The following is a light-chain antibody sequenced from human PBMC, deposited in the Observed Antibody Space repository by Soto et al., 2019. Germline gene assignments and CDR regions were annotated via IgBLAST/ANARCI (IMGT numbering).Light chain of an antibody. CDR2: DVS. J-gene: IGLJ7*01. V-gene: IGLV2-14*01. CDR1: SSDVGAYNY. Sequence: QSALTQPASVSGSPGQSITISCTGTSSDVGAYNYVSWYHQHPGKAPKVLIFDVSNRPSGVSNRFSGSKSANTASLTISGLQAEDEADYFCFSYTTSSTAVFGGGTQLTVL. CDR3: FSYTTSSTAV.